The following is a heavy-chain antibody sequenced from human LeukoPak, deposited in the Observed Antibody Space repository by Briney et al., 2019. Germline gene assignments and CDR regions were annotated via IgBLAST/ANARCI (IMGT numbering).Heavy chain of an antibody. CDR3: ATVIRSRTIFGVVTPYYYMDV. J-gene: IGHJ6*03. CDR1: GGSISSYY. V-gene: IGHV4-59*12. CDR2: IYYSGST. Sequence: SETLSLTCTVSGGSISSYYWSWIRQPPGKGLEWIGYIYYSGSTNYNPSLKSRVTISVDTSKNQFSLKLSSVTAADTAVYYCATVIRSRTIFGVVTPYYYMDVWGKGTTVTVSS. D-gene: IGHD3-3*01.